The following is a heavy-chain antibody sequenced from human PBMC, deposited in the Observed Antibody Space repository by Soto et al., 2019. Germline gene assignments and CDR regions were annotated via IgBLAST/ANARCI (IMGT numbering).Heavy chain of an antibody. J-gene: IGHJ6*04. CDR2: VSRHGINT. D-gene: IGHD3-3*01. CDR3: AITYYDFNV. V-gene: IGHV3-64*01. Sequence: EEQLVQSGGGLVQPGGSLRLSCAASGFSFSSYDLFWVRQAPGKGLEYVSAVSRHGINTYYANSVKGRFTISRDNSKNIMYLQMGTLRAEDMAVYYCAITYYDFNVWGKGTTVIVSS. CDR1: GFSFSSYD.